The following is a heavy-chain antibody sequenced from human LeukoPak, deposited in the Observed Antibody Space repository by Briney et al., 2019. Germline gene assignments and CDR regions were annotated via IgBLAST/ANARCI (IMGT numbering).Heavy chain of an antibody. CDR1: GYSFTGYY. Sequence: ASVTVSCMPSGYSFTGYYMHWVRPAPGQGLEWMGWIIPNSGVTNYAQKFQGRVTLTRDTSISTAYMELSRLTSDDTAVYYCARDLGRDGSGWYPYHDYWGQGTRVTVSS. D-gene: IGHD6-19*01. J-gene: IGHJ4*02. V-gene: IGHV1-2*02. CDR2: IIPNSGVT. CDR3: ARDLGRDGSGWYPYHDY.